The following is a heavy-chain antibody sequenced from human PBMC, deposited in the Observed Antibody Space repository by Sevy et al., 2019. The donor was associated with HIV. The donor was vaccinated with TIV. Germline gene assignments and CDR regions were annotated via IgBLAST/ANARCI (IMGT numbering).Heavy chain of an antibody. CDR1: GFTFSNYA. CDR3: ARGHRVVPAAMLSYYYYGMDV. D-gene: IGHD2-2*01. V-gene: IGHV3-64D*06. J-gene: IGHJ6*02. CDR2: ISSNGGTT. Sequence: GGSLRLSCLASGFTFSNYAIHWVRQAPGKGLEYVSVISSNGGTTYYADSVKGRFTISRDNFKNTLYLQMSSLRAEDTDVYYCARGHRVVPAAMLSYYYYGMDVWGQGTTVTVSS.